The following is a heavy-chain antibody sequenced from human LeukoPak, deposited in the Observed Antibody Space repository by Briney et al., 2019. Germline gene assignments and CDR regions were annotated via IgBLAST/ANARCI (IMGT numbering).Heavy chain of an antibody. J-gene: IGHJ4*02. D-gene: IGHD3-10*01. CDR1: GFTLSNYW. V-gene: IGHV3-7*03. CDR3: ARDKSAGADTGSSFYY. CDR2: IKHDGSEI. Sequence: GGSLRLSCAASGFTLSNYWMTWVPQAPGKGLEWVASIKHDGSEIYYVDSVKGRFTISRDNAKKSVYLQMSSLRAEDTAVYYCARDKSAGADTGSSFYYWGQGALVTVSS.